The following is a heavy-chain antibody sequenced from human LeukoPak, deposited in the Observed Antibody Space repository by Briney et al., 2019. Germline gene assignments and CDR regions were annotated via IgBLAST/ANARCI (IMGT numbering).Heavy chain of an antibody. CDR2: IYPGDSDT. Sequence: GESLKISCKGSGYSFTSYWIVWVRQMPGKGLEWRGIIYPGDSDTRYSPSFQGQVTISADKSISTAYLQWSSLKASDTAMYYCARQRDYYYYGMDVWGQGTTVTVSS. V-gene: IGHV5-51*01. J-gene: IGHJ6*02. CDR3: ARQRDYYYYGMDV. CDR1: GYSFTSYW.